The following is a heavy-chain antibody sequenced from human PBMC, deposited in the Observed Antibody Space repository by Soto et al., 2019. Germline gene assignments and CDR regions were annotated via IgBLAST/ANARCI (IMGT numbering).Heavy chain of an antibody. Sequence: GGSLRLSCVASGFTFSGYAMSWVRQAPGKGLEWASAISGSGASTYYADAVKGRFNISRDNFKNTVYLQMNSVRAEDTAVYYCAPDIVVVPAAPNWFDPWGQGILVTVSS. D-gene: IGHD2-2*01. V-gene: IGHV3-23*01. CDR1: GFTFSGYA. J-gene: IGHJ5*02. CDR3: APDIVVVPAAPNWFDP. CDR2: ISGSGAST.